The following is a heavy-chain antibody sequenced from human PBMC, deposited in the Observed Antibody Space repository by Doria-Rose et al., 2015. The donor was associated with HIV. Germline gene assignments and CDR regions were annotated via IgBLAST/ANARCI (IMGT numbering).Heavy chain of an antibody. V-gene: IGHV3-30-3*01. CDR3: ARDSDSSGWYVPYDY. CDR2: IAFDGSEN. CDR1: GFTFSSYA. J-gene: IGHJ4*02. D-gene: IGHD6-19*01. Sequence: LSCAASGFTFSSYALHWVRQAPGKGLEWVSTIAFDGSENHYIDSVRGRSTVSRDNSRNTLYLQMNSLRPEDTAVYYCARDSDSSGWYVPYDYWGQGTLVTVSS.